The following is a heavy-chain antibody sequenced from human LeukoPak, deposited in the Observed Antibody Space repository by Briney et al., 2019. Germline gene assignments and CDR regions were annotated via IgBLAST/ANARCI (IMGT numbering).Heavy chain of an antibody. CDR1: GYTFTGYY. CDR3: ARDGVVVPAALDY. D-gene: IGHD2-2*01. V-gene: IGHV1-2*02. J-gene: IGHJ4*02. Sequence: GASVKVSCKASGYTFTGYYIHWVRQAPGQGLEWMGWINPNSGGTSVAQKFQGRVTMTRDTSISTAYMELSRLTSDDTAVYYCARDGVVVPAALDYWGQGTLVTVSS. CDR2: INPNSGGT.